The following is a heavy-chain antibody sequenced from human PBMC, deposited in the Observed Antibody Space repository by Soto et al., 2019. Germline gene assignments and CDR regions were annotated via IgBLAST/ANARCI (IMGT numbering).Heavy chain of an antibody. V-gene: IGHV4-39*01. CDR3: ARHSLGYSGHMDWFDP. J-gene: IGHJ5*02. D-gene: IGHD5-12*01. Sequence: QLQLQESGPGLVKPSETLSLTCTVSGGSISSSSYYWGWIRQPPGKGLEWIGSIYYSGSTYYNPSLESRVTISVDTSMNRFSLKLSSGTAADTAVYYCARHSLGYSGHMDWFDPWGQGTLVTVSS. CDR2: IYYSGST. CDR1: GGSISSSSYY.